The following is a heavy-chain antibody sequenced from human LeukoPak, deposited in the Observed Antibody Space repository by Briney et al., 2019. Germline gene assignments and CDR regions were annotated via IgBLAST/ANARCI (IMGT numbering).Heavy chain of an antibody. V-gene: IGHV3-7*03. Sequence: GGSLRLSCAASGFTFSDNWMTWVRQAPGKGLEWVANINQDGRGRYYVDSVQGRFIISRDNAQNSVHLQMNSLRAEDTAVYHCAPWGIAVAKCYFDYWGQGTLVTVSS. CDR1: GFTFSDNW. CDR3: APWGIAVAKCYFDY. D-gene: IGHD6-19*01. J-gene: IGHJ4*02. CDR2: INQDGRGR.